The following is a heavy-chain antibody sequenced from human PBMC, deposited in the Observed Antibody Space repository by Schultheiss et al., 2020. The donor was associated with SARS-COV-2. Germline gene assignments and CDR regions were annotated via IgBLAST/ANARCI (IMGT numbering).Heavy chain of an antibody. CDR3: ARRISAPMGGNGWFDP. Sequence: SQTLSLTCTVSGGSISSSSYYWGWIRQPPGKGLEWIGSIYHSGSTYYNPSLKSRVTISVDRSKNQFSLKLSSVTAADTAVYYCARRISAPMGGNGWFDPWGQGTLVTVSS. CDR1: GGSISSSSYY. V-gene: IGHV4-39*07. CDR2: IYHSGST. J-gene: IGHJ5*02. D-gene: IGHD1-1*01.